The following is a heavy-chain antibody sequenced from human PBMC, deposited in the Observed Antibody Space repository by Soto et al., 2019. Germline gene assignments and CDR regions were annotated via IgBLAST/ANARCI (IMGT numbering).Heavy chain of an antibody. CDR2: ISVSGGST. J-gene: IGHJ4*02. CDR3: AKDGNYYGSGTDY. Sequence: EAQLLESGGGLVQPGGSLRLSCAASGFTFSSYAMSWVRQAPGKGLEWVSTISVSGGSTYYADSVKGRFTISRDNSKNTLYLQMNSLRAEDTAIYYCAKDGNYYGSGTDYWGQGTLVTVSS. CDR1: GFTFSSYA. D-gene: IGHD3-10*01. V-gene: IGHV3-23*01.